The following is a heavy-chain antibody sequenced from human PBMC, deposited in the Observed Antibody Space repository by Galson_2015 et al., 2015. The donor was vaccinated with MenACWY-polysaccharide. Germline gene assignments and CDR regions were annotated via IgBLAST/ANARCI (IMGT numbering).Heavy chain of an antibody. CDR1: GALLTSGYH. D-gene: IGHD3-3*01. J-gene: IGHJ4*02. CDR2: IYYSGTT. CDR3: AREGRFLEMGFFDY. Sequence: LSLTCNVSGALLTSGYHWSWVRQHPEKGLEWIGYIYYSGTTYYNPSLESRATLSVDTSKNQFSLKLSSVTAADTAVYFCAREGRFLEMGFFDYWGQGLLVTVSS. V-gene: IGHV4-31*03.